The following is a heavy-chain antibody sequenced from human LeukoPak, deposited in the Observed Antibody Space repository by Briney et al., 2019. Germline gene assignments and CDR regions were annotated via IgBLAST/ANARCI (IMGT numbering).Heavy chain of an antibody. CDR1: GYAFTSYG. Sequence: ASVKVSCKASGYAFTSYGISWVRQAPGQGLEWMGWISAYNGNTNYAQKLQGRVTMTTDTSTSTAYMELRSLRSDDTAVYYCAYSSSWADAFDIWGQGTMVTVSS. CDR2: ISAYNGNT. V-gene: IGHV1-18*01. CDR3: AYSSSWADAFDI. J-gene: IGHJ3*02. D-gene: IGHD6-13*01.